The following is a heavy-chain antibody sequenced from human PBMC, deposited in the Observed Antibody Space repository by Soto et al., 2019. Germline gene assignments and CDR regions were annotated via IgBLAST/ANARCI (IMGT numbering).Heavy chain of an antibody. V-gene: IGHV1-18*01. CDR2: ISAYNGNT. CDR1: GYTFASDG. J-gene: IGHJ6*02. CDR3: ARVTYYYYGLDV. Sequence: QVELVQSGAEVKKPGASVKVSCKASGYTFASDGISWVRQAPGQGLEWMGWISAYNGNTNYAQKLQGRVTMTPDTSTSTAYMEMRSLRSDDTAVYYCARVTYYYYGLDVWGQGTTVSVSS.